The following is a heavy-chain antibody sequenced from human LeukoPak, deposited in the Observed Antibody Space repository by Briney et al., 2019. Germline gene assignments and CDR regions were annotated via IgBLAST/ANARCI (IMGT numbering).Heavy chain of an antibody. CDR3: ARDPSGGYYYDSSGYYYT. Sequence: GGSLRLSCAASGFTFSSYAMHWVRQAPGKGLEWVAVISYDGSNKYYADSVKGRFTISRDNSKNTLYLQMNSPRAEDTAVYYCARDPSGGYYYDSSGYYYTWGQGTLVTVSS. CDR1: GFTFSSYA. V-gene: IGHV3-30-3*01. D-gene: IGHD3-22*01. CDR2: ISYDGSNK. J-gene: IGHJ5*02.